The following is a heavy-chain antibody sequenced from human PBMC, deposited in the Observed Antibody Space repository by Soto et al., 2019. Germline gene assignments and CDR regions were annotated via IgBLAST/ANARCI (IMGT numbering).Heavy chain of an antibody. CDR2: ISAYNGNT. CDR1: GYTFTNYG. J-gene: IGHJ5*02. Sequence: VASVKVSCKASGYTFTNYGISWVRQAPGQGLEWMGWISAYNGNTKYAQKLQGRVTMTTDTSTSTAYMELRSLRSDDTAVYYCVRGVGSGSYYNQYNWFDPWGQGTLVTVSS. V-gene: IGHV1-18*01. D-gene: IGHD3-10*01. CDR3: VRGVGSGSYYNQYNWFDP.